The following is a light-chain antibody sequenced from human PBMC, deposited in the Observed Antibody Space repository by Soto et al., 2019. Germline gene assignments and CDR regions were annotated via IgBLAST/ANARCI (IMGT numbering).Light chain of an antibody. CDR2: GAS. CDR1: QRISSTY. CDR3: HQYDIPPQT. Sequence: IVLTQSPGTLSLSPGERATLSCRASQRISSTYLAWYQQKPGRAPRLLIYGASRRATGIPDRFSGSGSGTDFTLTISRLEPEDFGVYYCHQYDIPPQTFGRGTRVEI. J-gene: IGKJ1*01. V-gene: IGKV3-20*01.